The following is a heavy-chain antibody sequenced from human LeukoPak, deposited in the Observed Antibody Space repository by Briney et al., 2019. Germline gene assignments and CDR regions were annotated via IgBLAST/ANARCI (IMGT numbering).Heavy chain of an antibody. CDR3: AKEWGGY. V-gene: IGHV3-7*03. J-gene: IGHJ4*02. CDR1: GFTFSNYW. D-gene: IGHD3-16*01. CDR2: IKQDGGEK. Sequence: GGSLRLSCAASGFTFSNYWMSWVRQAPGKGLEWVAVIKQDGGEKYYVDSVKGRFTISRDNAKSSLYLQMNSLRAEDTAVYYCAKEWGGYWGQGALVTVSS.